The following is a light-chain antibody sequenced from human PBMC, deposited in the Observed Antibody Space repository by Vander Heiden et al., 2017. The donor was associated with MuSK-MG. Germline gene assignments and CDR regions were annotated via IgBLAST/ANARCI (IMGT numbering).Light chain of an antibody. V-gene: IGKV1-5*01. Sequence: DIQMTQSPSTLSASVGDRVTITCRASQSISNRLAWYQQKPGKAPKLLIYDASRLESGVPSRFSGSGSGPEFTLTISSLQPDDFATYYCQQDNIYPWTFGQGTMVEIK. J-gene: IGKJ1*01. CDR2: DAS. CDR1: QSISNR. CDR3: QQDNIYPWT.